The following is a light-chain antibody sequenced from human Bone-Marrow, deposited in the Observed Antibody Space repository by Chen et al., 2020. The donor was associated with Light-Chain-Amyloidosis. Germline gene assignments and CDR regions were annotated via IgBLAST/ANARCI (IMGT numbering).Light chain of an antibody. V-gene: IGLV3-21*02. CDR2: DDS. Sequence: SYVLTQPSSVSVAPGQTATIACGGNNIGSTSVHWYQQTPGQAPLLVVYDDSDRPSGISVRLSGSGSGNAATLPISRVEAGDEADYYCQVWDRSSDRPGFGGGTKLTVL. CDR3: QVWDRSSDRPG. CDR1: NIGSTS. J-gene: IGLJ3*02.